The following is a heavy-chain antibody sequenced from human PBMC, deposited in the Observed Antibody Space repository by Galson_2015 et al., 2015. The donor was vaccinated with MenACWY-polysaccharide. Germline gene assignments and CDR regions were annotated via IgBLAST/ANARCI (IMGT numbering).Heavy chain of an antibody. CDR3: KAPVAGTQGMDV. CDR2: IRSKAYGGTT. J-gene: IGHJ6*02. V-gene: IGHV3-49*04. Sequence: SLRLSCAASGFTFGDYAMSWVRQAPGKGLEWVGFIRSKAYGGTTEYAASVKGRFTISRDDSKSIAYLQMNSLKTEDTAVYYCKAPVAGTQGMDVWGQGTTVTVSS. D-gene: IGHD6-19*01. CDR1: GFTFGDYA.